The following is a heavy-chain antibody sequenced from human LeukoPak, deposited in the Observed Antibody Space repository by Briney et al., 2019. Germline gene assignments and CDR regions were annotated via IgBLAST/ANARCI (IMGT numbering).Heavy chain of an antibody. Sequence: SVKVSCKASGGTFSSYAISWVRQAPGQGLEWMGGIIPIFGTANYAQKFQGRVTITADKSTSTAYMELSSLRSENTAVYYCAREYYYGSGISSPGVFDPWGQGTLVTVSS. CDR1: GGTFSSYA. CDR3: AREYYYGSGISSPGVFDP. J-gene: IGHJ5*02. D-gene: IGHD3-10*01. CDR2: IIPIFGTA. V-gene: IGHV1-69*06.